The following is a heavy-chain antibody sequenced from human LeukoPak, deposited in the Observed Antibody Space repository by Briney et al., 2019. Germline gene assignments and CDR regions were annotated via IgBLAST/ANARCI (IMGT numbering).Heavy chain of an antibody. CDR1: GFSLSISGMC. Sequence: SGPTLVNPTQTLTLTCTFSGFSLSISGMCVSWIRQPPGKALEWLARIDWDDDKYYSTSLKTRLTISKDTSKNQVVLTMTNMDPVDTATYYCARQLLGELSLGFDYWGQGILVTVSS. J-gene: IGHJ4*02. CDR2: IDWDDDK. D-gene: IGHD3-16*02. V-gene: IGHV2-70*11. CDR3: ARQLLGELSLGFDY.